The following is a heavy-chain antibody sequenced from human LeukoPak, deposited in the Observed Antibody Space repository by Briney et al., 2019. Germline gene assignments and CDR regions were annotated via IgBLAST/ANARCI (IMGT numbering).Heavy chain of an antibody. V-gene: IGHV1-2*02. D-gene: IGHD3-22*01. J-gene: IGHJ4*02. CDR2: INPNSGGT. CDR1: GYTFTGYY. Sequence: ASVKVSCKASGYTFTGYYMHWVRQAPGQGLEWMGWINPNSGGTNYAQKFQGRVTMTRDTSISTAYMELSRLRSDDTAVYYCATDYYDSSGLGYWGQGTLVTVSS. CDR3: ATDYYDSSGLGY.